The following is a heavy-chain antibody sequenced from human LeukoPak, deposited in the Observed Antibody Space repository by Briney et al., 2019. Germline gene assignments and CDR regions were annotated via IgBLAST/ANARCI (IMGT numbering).Heavy chain of an antibody. CDR3: ARDPFTSGDYYDSSGYSGY. V-gene: IGHV3-21*01. J-gene: IGHJ4*02. D-gene: IGHD3-22*01. Sequence: PGGSLRLSCAASGFTFSSYSMKWVRQAPGKGLGWVSSISSSSSYIYYADSVKGRFTISRDNAKNSLYLQMNSLRAEDTAVYYCARDPFTSGDYYDSSGYSGYWGQGTLVTVSS. CDR2: ISSSSSYI. CDR1: GFTFSSYS.